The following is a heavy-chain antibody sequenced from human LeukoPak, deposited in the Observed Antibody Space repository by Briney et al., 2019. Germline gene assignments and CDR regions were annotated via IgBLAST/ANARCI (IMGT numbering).Heavy chain of an antibody. V-gene: IGHV4-39*07. CDR2: IYYSGNT. Sequence: PSETLSLTCTVSGGSISSSSYYWGWIRQPPGKGLEWIGSIYYSGNTYYNASLKSRVTISVDTSKNQFSLKLSSVTAADTAVYYCARWSTLSGDTAMVRVDYWGQGTLVTVSS. J-gene: IGHJ4*02. CDR1: GGSISSSSYY. D-gene: IGHD5-18*01. CDR3: ARWSTLSGDTAMVRVDY.